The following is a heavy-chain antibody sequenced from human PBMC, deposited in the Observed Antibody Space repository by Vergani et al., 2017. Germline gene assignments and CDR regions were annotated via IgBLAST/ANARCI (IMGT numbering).Heavy chain of an antibody. CDR3: ARQNYYGMDV. J-gene: IGHJ6*02. Sequence: QVQLQQWGAGLLKPSETLSLTCTVSGGSISSSSYYWGWIRQPPGKGLEWIGSIYYSGSTYYNPSLKSRVTISVDTSKNQFSLKLSSVTAADTAVYYCARQNYYGMDVWGQGTTVTVSS. V-gene: IGHV4-39*01. CDR1: GGSISSSSYY. CDR2: IYYSGST.